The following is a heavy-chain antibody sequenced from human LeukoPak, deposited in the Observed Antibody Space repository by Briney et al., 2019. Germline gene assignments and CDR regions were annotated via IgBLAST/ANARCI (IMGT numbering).Heavy chain of an antibody. CDR3: ARIGLWFGELWPFDY. Sequence: ASVKVSCEASGYTFTGYYMHWVRQAPGQGLEWMGRINPNSGGTNYAQKFQGRVTMTRDTSISTAYMELSRLRSDDTAVYYCARIGLWFGELWPFDYWGQGTLVTVSS. CDR1: GYTFTGYY. V-gene: IGHV1-2*06. CDR2: INPNSGGT. J-gene: IGHJ4*02. D-gene: IGHD3-10*01.